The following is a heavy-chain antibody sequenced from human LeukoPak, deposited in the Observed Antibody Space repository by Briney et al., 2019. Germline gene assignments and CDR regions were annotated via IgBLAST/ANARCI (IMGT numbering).Heavy chain of an antibody. CDR3: ARVQRWGYSNYFDY. V-gene: IGHV3-20*04. Sequence: GGSLRLSCAASGFTFDDYGMSWVRQAPGKGLEWVSGIHWNGDSTGYADSVKGRFTISRDNAKSSLYLQMNSLRAEDTALYYCARVQRWGYSNYFDYWGQGTLVTVSS. J-gene: IGHJ4*02. D-gene: IGHD4-11*01. CDR2: IHWNGDST. CDR1: GFTFDDYG.